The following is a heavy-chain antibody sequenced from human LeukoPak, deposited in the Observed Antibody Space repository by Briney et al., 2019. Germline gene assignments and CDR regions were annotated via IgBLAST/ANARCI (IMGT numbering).Heavy chain of an antibody. J-gene: IGHJ4*02. D-gene: IGHD6-19*01. CDR2: IIPIFGTA. Sequence: SVKVSCKASGYTFTNYGISWVRQAPGQGLEWMGGIIPIFGTANYAQKFQGRVTITADESTSTAYMELSSLRSEDTAVYYCARVMGYGAVAGNFDYWGQGTLVTVSS. CDR3: ARVMGYGAVAGNFDY. CDR1: GYTFTNYG. V-gene: IGHV1-69*13.